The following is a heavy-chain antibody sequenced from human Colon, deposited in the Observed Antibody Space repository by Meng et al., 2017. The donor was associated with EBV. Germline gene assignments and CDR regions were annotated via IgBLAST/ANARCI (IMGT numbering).Heavy chain of an antibody. CDR3: ARHFINWFDP. V-gene: IGHV4-59*08. J-gene: IGHJ5*02. CDR1: GGSIGSYY. CDR2: IYYSGST. Sequence: QGPLPESGPGLVNPSEALSLPCTVSGGSIGSYYWSWIRQPPGKGLEWIGYIYYSGSTNYNPSLKSRVTISVDTSKNQFSLKLSSVTAADTAVYYCARHFINWFDPWGQGTLVTVSS.